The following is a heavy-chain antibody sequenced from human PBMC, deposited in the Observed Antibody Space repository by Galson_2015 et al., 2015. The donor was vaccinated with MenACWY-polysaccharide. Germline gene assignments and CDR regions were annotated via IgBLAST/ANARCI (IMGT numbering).Heavy chain of an antibody. J-gene: IGHJ6*02. CDR3: ARGTAGTGGMDV. Sequence: SVKVSCKASGYTFTNYGLHWVRQVPGQGLECMGWIDVGNGYTKFSQNFQGRVTITRDTSASTAYMELSSLRSEDTAVYYCARGTAGTGGMDVWGQGTTVTVSS. D-gene: IGHD1-1*01. CDR2: IDVGNGYT. CDR1: GYTFTNYG. V-gene: IGHV1-3*01.